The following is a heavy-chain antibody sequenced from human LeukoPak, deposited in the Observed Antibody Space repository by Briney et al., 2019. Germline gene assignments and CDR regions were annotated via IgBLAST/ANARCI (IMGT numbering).Heavy chain of an antibody. D-gene: IGHD6-13*01. CDR3: ARGYSSSYWSDAFDI. V-gene: IGHV3-30*01. CDR1: GFTFSSYA. Sequence: GGSLRLSCAASGFTFSSYAMHWVRQAPGKGLEWVAVISYDGSNKYYADSVKGRFTISRDNSKNTLYLQMNSLRAEDTAVYYCARGYSSSYWSDAFDIWGQGTMVTVSS. CDR2: ISYDGSNK. J-gene: IGHJ3*02.